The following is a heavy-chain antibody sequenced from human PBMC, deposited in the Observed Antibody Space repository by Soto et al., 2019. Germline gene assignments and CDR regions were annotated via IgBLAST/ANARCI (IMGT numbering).Heavy chain of an antibody. J-gene: IGHJ6*03. CDR2: ISSSSSYI. D-gene: IGHD6-19*01. CDR3: ARLKQWLVDDYYYYYMDV. CDR1: GFTFSSYS. Sequence: EVQLVESGGGLVKPGGSLRLSCAASGFTFSSYSMNWVRQAPGKGLEWVSSISSSSSYIYYADSVKGRFTISRDNAKNSLYLQMNSLRAEDTAVYYCARLKQWLVDDYYYYYMDVWGKGTTVTVSS. V-gene: IGHV3-21*01.